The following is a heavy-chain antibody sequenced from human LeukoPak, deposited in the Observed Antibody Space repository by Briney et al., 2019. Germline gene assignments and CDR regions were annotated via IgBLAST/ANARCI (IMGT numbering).Heavy chain of an antibody. J-gene: IGHJ6*02. V-gene: IGHV1-69*13. CDR3: AREYYDFWSGYAPRYYYYGMDV. CDR2: IIPIFGTA. Sequence: SVTVSCKASGGTFSSYAISWVRQAPGQGLEWMGGIIPIFGTANYAQKFQGRVTITADESTSTAYMELSSLRSEDTAVYYCAREYYDFWSGYAPRYYYYGMDVWGQGTTVTVSS. CDR1: GGTFSSYA. D-gene: IGHD3-3*01.